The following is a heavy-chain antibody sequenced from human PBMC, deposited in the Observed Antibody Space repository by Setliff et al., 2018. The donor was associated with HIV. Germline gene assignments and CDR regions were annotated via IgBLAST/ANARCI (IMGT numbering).Heavy chain of an antibody. CDR3: ARDDPAGGIDY. Sequence: GGSLRLSCAASGFTFSSYEMNWVRQSPGKGLEWVSYITGNGTTIYYADSVKGRFTISRDNAKNSLYLQMNSLRAEDTAVYYCARDDPAGGIDYWGQGTLVTVSS. CDR2: ITGNGTTI. V-gene: IGHV3-48*03. D-gene: IGHD1-26*01. J-gene: IGHJ4*02. CDR1: GFTFSSYE.